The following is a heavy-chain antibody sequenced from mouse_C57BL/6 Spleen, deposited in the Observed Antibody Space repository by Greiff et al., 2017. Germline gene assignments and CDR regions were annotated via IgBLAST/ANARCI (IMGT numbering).Heavy chain of an antibody. CDR2: ISDGGSYT. J-gene: IGHJ1*03. CDR1: GFTFSSYA. V-gene: IGHV5-4*01. Sequence: EVQLVESGGGLVKPGGSLQLSCAASGFTFSSYAMSWVRQTPEKRLEWVATISDGGSYTYYPDNVKGRFTISRDNAKNNLYLQMSHLKSEDTAMYYCARAGIGYYYDSSPYFDVWGTGTTVTVSS. CDR3: ARAGIGYYYDSSPYFDV. D-gene: IGHD1-1*01.